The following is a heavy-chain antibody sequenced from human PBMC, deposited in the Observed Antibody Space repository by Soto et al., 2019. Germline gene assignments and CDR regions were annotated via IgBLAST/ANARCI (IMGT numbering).Heavy chain of an antibody. V-gene: IGHV4-59*08. CDR2: IYYSGST. J-gene: IGHJ6*02. CDR1: GGSISSNY. CDR3: ARERKLGRTMIAPDGYYYGMDV. Sequence: ETLSLTCTVSGGSISSNYWSWSRQPPGKCLDWIGYIYYSGSTNYNPSLKSRVTISVDTSKNQFSLKLSSVTAADTAVYYCARERKLGRTMIAPDGYYYGMDVWGQGTTVT. D-gene: IGHD3-22*01.